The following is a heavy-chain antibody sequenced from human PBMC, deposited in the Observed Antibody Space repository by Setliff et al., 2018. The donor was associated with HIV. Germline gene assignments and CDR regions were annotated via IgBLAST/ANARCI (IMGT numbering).Heavy chain of an antibody. Sequence: LRLSCAASGFTFSNYWTTWVRQAPGKGLEWVANIIQDGSEKHYVDSVKGRFTISRENAKNSLYLQMNSLRVEDTAVYYCARRRGSSSFDYWGQGTLVTVSS. CDR3: ARRRGSSSFDY. J-gene: IGHJ4*02. V-gene: IGHV3-7*01. CDR1: GFTFSNYW. D-gene: IGHD6-6*01. CDR2: IIQDGSEK.